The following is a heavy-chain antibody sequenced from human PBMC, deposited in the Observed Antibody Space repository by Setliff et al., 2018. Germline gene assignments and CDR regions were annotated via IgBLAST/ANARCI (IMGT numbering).Heavy chain of an antibody. Sequence: PGGSLRLSCATSGFTFSSYAMHWVRQAPGKGLEWVAQVWFDGSNKYHADSVKGRFTISRDNSKNTLCLQMNILRAEDTAVYYCAKGRLGGHHGWFDPWGQGTLVTVSS. CDR1: GFTFSSYA. J-gene: IGHJ5*02. V-gene: IGHV3-33*06. CDR2: VWFDGSNK. CDR3: AKGRLGGHHGWFDP. D-gene: IGHD3-16*01.